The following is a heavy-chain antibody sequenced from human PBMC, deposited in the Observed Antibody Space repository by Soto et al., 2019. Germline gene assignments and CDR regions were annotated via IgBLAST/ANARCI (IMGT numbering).Heavy chain of an antibody. Sequence: QVQLVAAGGCVVQPGRSLRLSCAASGFTFSIYAMHFVRHAPGKGLEWVALLSFYGSKKYFADSVKGRFTISSYNSKNTLYLQMNSMRAQDTAVYYCARDRGSRSWWYFDLWGRGTLVTVSS. V-gene: IGHV3-30-3*01. CDR3: ARDRGSRSWWYFDL. CDR1: GFTFSIYA. J-gene: IGHJ2*01. CDR2: LSFYGSKK. D-gene: IGHD6-6*01.